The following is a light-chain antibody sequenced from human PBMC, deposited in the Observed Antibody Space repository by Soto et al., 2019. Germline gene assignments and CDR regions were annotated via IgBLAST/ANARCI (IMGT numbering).Light chain of an antibody. CDR1: SSDVGGYNY. V-gene: IGLV2-11*01. CDR3: CSYAGSYSYV. J-gene: IGLJ1*01. CDR2: DVS. Sequence: QSVLTQPRSVPGSPGQSVTISCTGTSSDVGGYNYVSWYQQHPGKAPKLMIYDVSKRPSGVPDRFSGSKSGNTASLTISGLQAEDEVDYYCCSYAGSYSYVFGTGTKVTVL.